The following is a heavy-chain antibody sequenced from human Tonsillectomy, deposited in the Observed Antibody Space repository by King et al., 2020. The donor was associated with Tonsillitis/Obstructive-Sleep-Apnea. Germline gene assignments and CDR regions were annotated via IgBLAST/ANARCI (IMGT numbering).Heavy chain of an antibody. D-gene: IGHD3-3*01. V-gene: IGHV3-7*04. Sequence: VQLVESGGGLVQPGGSLRLSCAASGFTFSSYWMSWVRQAPGKGLEWVANIKQDGSEKYYVYSVKGRFTISRDNAKNSLYLQMNSLRAAATAVYSCPSDVQSGYLPYYYYYYMDVWGKGTTVTVSS. CDR2: IKQDGSEK. CDR1: GFTFSSYW. CDR3: PSDVQSGYLPYYYYYYMDV. J-gene: IGHJ6*03.